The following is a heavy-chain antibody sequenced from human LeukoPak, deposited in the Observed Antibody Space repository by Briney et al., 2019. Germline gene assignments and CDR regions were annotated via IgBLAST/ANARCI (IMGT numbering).Heavy chain of an antibody. J-gene: IGHJ5*02. CDR2: IYTSGST. D-gene: IGHD6-13*01. V-gene: IGHV4-4*07. Sequence: SETLSLTCTLSGGSISSYYWSWIRQPAGKGLEWIGRIYTSGSTNYNPSLKSRVTMSVDTSKNQFSLKLSSVTAADTAVYYCARDRQQQLVSWFDPWGQGTLVTVSS. CDR1: GGSISSYY. CDR3: ARDRQQQLVSWFDP.